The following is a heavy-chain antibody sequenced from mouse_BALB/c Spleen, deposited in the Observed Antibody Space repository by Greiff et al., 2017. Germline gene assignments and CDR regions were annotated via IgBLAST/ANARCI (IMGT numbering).Heavy chain of an antibody. J-gene: IGHJ2*01. D-gene: IGHD2-4*01. CDR3: ARHDYDGDYFDY. Sequence: EVKVVESGGGLVQPGGSRKLSCAASGFTFSSFGMHWVRQAPEKGLEWVAYISSGSSTIYYADTVKGRFTISRDNPKNTLFLQMTSLRSEDTAMYYCARHDYDGDYFDYWGQGTTLTVSS. CDR2: ISSGSSTI. V-gene: IGHV5-17*02. CDR1: GFTFSSFG.